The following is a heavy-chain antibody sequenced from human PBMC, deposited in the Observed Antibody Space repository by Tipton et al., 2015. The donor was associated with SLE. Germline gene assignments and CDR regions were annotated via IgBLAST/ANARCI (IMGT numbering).Heavy chain of an antibody. CDR3: ARDRGSSWFFFDY. D-gene: IGHD6-13*01. CDR2: IYSGGST. Sequence: GSLRLSCATSGFTFSSNYMSWVRQAPGKGLEWVSVIYSGGSTYYADSVKGRFTISRDNSKNTLYLQMNSLRAEDTAVYYCARDRGSSWFFFDYWGQGTLVTVSS. V-gene: IGHV3-66*02. CDR1: GFTFSSNY. J-gene: IGHJ4*02.